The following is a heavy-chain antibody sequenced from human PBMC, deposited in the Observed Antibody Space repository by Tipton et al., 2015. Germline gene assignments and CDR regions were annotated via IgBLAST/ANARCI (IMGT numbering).Heavy chain of an antibody. J-gene: IGHJ4*02. CDR2: ISWTSDDI. Sequence: RSLRLSCAASGFTFEDYAMHWVRQAPRKGLEWVSGISWTSDDIAYADSVRGRFTVSRDNARIALYLDMNSLRVEDTALYYCVRGPPRWQHPLPLADFWGQGTLVTVSA. CDR1: GFTFEDYA. D-gene: IGHD5-24*01. CDR3: VRGPPRWQHPLPLADF. V-gene: IGHV3-9*01.